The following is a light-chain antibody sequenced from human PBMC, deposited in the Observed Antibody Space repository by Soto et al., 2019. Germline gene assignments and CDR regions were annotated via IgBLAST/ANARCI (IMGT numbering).Light chain of an antibody. J-gene: IGKJ4*01. CDR2: GAS. V-gene: IGKV3D-15*01. Sequence: EIVLTQSPATLSVSPGERVTLSCSSSQSVSGDLAWYHHKPGQAPRLLIFGASSRTTGIPARFSGSGSGTEFNLTISSLQSEDFAVYFCQQYDDWLRLTFGGGTKVDI. CDR1: QSVSGD. CDR3: QQYDDWLRLT.